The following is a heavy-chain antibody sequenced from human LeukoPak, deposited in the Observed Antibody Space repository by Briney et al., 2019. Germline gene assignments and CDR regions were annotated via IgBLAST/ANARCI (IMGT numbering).Heavy chain of an antibody. V-gene: IGHV1-18*01. CDR3: ARDCAAAGTLCWFDP. Sequence: ASVKVSCRAFGYTLTTYGITWVRQAPGQGLEWMGWISAYNGNTNYAQKLQGRVTMTTDTSTSTAYMELRSLRSDDTAVYYCARDCAAAGTLCWFDPWGQGTLVTVSS. CDR2: ISAYNGNT. CDR1: GYTLTTYG. J-gene: IGHJ5*02. D-gene: IGHD6-13*01.